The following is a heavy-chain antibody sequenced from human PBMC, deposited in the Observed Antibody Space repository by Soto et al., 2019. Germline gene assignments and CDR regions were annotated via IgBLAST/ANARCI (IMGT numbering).Heavy chain of an antibody. V-gene: IGHV1-69*13. CDR3: ARDGDSGYGGSLSLEY. CDR1: GGTFSSYA. CDR2: IIPIFGTA. D-gene: IGHD5-12*01. J-gene: IGHJ4*02. Sequence: ASVKVSCKASGGTFSSYAISWVRQAPGQGLEWMGGIIPIFGTANYAQKFQGRVTITADESTSTAYMELSSLRSEDTAVYYCARDGDSGYGGSLSLEYWGQGTLVTVSS.